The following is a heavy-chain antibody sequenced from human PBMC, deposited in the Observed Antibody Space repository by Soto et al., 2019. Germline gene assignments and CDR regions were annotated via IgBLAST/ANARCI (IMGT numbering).Heavy chain of an antibody. J-gene: IGHJ4*02. V-gene: IGHV3-66*03. Sequence: GGSLRLSCAASGFTVSSKYMSWVRQAPGKGLEWVSGISSNSDTIDYADSVKGRFTISRDNSKNTLFLQMGSLRAEDTALYYCVKDVFCQNCYFDCWARGTLVTVSS. CDR1: GFTVSSKY. CDR3: VKDVFCQNCYFDC. CDR2: SSNSDTI. D-gene: IGHD1-1*01.